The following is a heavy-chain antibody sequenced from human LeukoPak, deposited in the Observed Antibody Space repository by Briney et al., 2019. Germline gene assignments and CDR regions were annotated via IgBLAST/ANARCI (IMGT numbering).Heavy chain of an antibody. CDR2: ISSSSNYI. J-gene: IGHJ4*02. Sequence: KPGGSLRLSCAASEFTFSIYTINWVRQAPGKGLEWVSSISSSSNYIYYADSVKGRFTISRDNAKNSLYLQMNSLRAEDTAVYYCARCKNDYGDYVFDYWGQGTLVTVSS. V-gene: IGHV3-21*01. D-gene: IGHD4-17*01. CDR3: ARCKNDYGDYVFDY. CDR1: EFTFSIYT.